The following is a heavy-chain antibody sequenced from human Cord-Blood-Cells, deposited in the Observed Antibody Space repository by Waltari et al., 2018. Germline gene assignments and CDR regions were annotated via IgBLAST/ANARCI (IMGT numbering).Heavy chain of an antibody. V-gene: IGHV4-39*01. CDR3: ARSLYYYGSGSFFDY. J-gene: IGHJ4*02. Sequence: GWIRQPPGKGLEWIGSIYYSGSTYYNPSLKSRVTISVDTSKNQFSLKLSPVTAADTAVYYCARSLYYYGSGSFFDYWGQGTLVTVSS. CDR2: IYYSGST. D-gene: IGHD3-10*01.